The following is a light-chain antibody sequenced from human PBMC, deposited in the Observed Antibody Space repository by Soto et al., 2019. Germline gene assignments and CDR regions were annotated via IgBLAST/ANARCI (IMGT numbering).Light chain of an antibody. Sequence: DIQMTQSPSSLSASVGDRVTITCRASQSISSYLNWYQHKPGKAPKLLIYAASSLQSGVPSRFSGSGSGTDFTLTISSLQPEDFATYYCQQSYNRITFGQGTRLEIK. CDR3: QQSYNRIT. V-gene: IGKV1-39*01. J-gene: IGKJ5*01. CDR2: AAS. CDR1: QSISSY.